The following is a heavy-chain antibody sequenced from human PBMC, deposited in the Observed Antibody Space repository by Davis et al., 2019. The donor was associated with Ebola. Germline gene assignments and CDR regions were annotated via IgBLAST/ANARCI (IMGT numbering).Heavy chain of an antibody. J-gene: IGHJ4*02. CDR1: GGTFSSYA. CDR3: ARDPTVTPLDY. D-gene: IGHD4-17*01. CDR2: IIPIFGTA. Sequence: SVKVSCKASGGTFSSYAISWVRQAPGQGLEWLGGIIPIFGTANYAQKFQGRVTITADESTSTAYMELSSLRSDDTAVYYCARDPTVTPLDYWGQGTLVTVSS. V-gene: IGHV1-69*13.